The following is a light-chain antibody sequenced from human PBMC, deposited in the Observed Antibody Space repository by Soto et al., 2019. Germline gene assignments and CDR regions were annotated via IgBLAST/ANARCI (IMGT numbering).Light chain of an antibody. CDR3: QQYGSSPPT. CDR2: GAS. V-gene: IGKV3-20*01. CDR1: QSVSSN. J-gene: IGKJ1*01. Sequence: EIVMTQSPATLSVSPGERATLSCRASQSVSSNLAWYQQKPGQAPRLLIYGASSRATGIPERFSGSGSGTDFNLSVSRLEPEDFAVYFCQQYGSSPPTFGQGTKVDIK.